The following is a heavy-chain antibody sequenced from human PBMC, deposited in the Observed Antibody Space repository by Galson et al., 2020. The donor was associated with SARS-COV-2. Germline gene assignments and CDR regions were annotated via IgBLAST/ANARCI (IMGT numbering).Heavy chain of an antibody. D-gene: IGHD3-10*01. CDR2: FDPEDGET. CDR3: APERVRVTSTYFDP. CDR1: GNTLIELS. Sequence: GASVKVSCKLSGNTLIELSMHWVRQAPGKGLEWMGGFDPEDGETIYAQKFQGRVTMTEDTTTDTAYMELTSLTSDDTAVYYCAPERVRVTSTYFDPWGQGTLVTVFS. J-gene: IGHJ5*02. V-gene: IGHV1-24*01.